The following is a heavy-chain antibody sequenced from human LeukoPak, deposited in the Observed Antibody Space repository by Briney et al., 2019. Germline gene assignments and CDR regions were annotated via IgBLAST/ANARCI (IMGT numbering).Heavy chain of an antibody. D-gene: IGHD1-1*01. CDR1: GYSISSSNW. CDR3: TRKTTTETYYED. CDR2: IYYSGGT. Sequence: SDTLSLTCAVSGYSISSSNWWGWIRQSPGKGLEWIGYIYYSGGTYYNPSLKSRVTMPVDTSKNQFSLELSSVTAVDTAVYYCTRKTTTETYYEDWGQGTLVTVSS. V-gene: IGHV4-28*01. J-gene: IGHJ4*02.